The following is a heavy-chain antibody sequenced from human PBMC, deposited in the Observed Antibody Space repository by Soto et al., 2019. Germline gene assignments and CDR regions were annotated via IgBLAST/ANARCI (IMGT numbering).Heavy chain of an antibody. Sequence: PGGSLRLSCAASGFTFSSFAMSWVRQAPGKGLEWVSAISGSGGNTHYADSVTGRFTISRDNSKNTLYLQMNSLRAEDTAVYYCAKETLGYCSSGSCRIDYWGQGTLVTVSS. J-gene: IGHJ4*02. D-gene: IGHD2-15*01. CDR1: GFTFSSFA. CDR3: AKETLGYCSSGSCRIDY. V-gene: IGHV3-23*01. CDR2: ISGSGGNT.